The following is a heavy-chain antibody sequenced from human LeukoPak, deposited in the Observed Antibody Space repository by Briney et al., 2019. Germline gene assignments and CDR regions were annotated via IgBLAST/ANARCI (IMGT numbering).Heavy chain of an antibody. J-gene: IGHJ4*02. V-gene: IGHV4-34*01. CDR2: INHSGST. CDR1: GGSFSGYY. CDR3: ARSLIAAAGRYYFDY. Sequence: PSETLSLTCVVYGGSFSGYYWSYIRQPPGKGLEWIGEINHSGSTNYNPSLKSRVTISVDTSKNQFSLKLSSVTAADTAVYYCARSLIAAAGRYYFDYWGQGTLVTVSS. D-gene: IGHD6-13*01.